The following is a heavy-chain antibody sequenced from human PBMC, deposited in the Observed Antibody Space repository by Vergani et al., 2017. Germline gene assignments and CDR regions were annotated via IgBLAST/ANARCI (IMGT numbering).Heavy chain of an antibody. CDR1: GFTFSSYA. J-gene: IGHJ4*02. Sequence: EVQLLESGGGLVQPGGSLRLSCAASGFTFSSYAMSWVRQAPGEGLEWVSTVSAVGGYASYADSVKGRFTISRDNSKNTVYLQMNSLRSEDTAVYYFAKLAVAGTGVNYFDYWGQGTLVTVSS. D-gene: IGHD6-19*01. V-gene: IGHV3-23*01. CDR3: AKLAVAGTGVNYFDY. CDR2: VSAVGGYA.